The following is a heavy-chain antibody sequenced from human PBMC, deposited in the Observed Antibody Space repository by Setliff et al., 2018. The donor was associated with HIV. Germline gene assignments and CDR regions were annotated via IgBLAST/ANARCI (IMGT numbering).Heavy chain of an antibody. V-gene: IGHV1-69*10. CDR3: ARGKWIQLWSYDAFDI. D-gene: IGHD5-18*01. Sequence: SVKVSCKASGGTFSSYAISWVRQAPGQGLEWMGGIIPIIGITNQAQKFQGRVTITADKSTNTAYMELSSLRSEDTAVYYCARGKWIQLWSYDAFDIWGQGTMVTVSS. J-gene: IGHJ3*02. CDR1: GGTFSSYA. CDR2: IIPIIGIT.